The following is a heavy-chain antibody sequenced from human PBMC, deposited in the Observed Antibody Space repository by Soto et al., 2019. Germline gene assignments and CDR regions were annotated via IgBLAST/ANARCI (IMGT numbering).Heavy chain of an antibody. V-gene: IGHV3-23*01. D-gene: IGHD4-17*01. Sequence: ESGGGLVQPGGSLRLSCAAAGFTFSSYAMSWVRQAPGKGPEWVSVISGSGGTTYYADSVKGRFTISRDNSQNTLYLQMNSLRAEDTAIYYCAKDYGGNHFDYWGHGTLVTVSS. CDR1: GFTFSSYA. CDR2: ISGSGGTT. J-gene: IGHJ4*01. CDR3: AKDYGGNHFDY.